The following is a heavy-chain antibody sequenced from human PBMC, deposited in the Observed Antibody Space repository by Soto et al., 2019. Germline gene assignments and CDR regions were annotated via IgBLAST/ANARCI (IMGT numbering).Heavy chain of an antibody. V-gene: IGHV3-53*01. J-gene: IGHJ6*02. CDR2: IYRGGDA. Sequence: GGSLRLSCAASGFTVSSNYMSWVRQAPERGLEWVSSIYRGGDAYYADSVKGRFTISRDNSKNTLYLQMNGLRAEDTAVYYCAKAMQMRGLTSRYYYNGMDVWGQGTTVTVSS. CDR1: GFTVSSNY. D-gene: IGHD3-10*01. CDR3: AKAMQMRGLTSRYYYNGMDV.